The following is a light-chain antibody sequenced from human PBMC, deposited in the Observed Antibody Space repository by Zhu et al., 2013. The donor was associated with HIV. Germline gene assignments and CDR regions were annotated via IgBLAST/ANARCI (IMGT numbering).Light chain of an antibody. CDR1: QGIRNH. CDR2: AAS. J-gene: IGKJ4*01. CDR3: QQADSFPLS. Sequence: DIQMTQSPSSLSASVGDRVTITCRASQGIRNHLAWYQQKPGKAPNLLIYAASILQSGVPSRFSGSGSGTDFTLTINTLQPEDFATYFCQQADSFPLSFGGGTKVEIK. V-gene: IGKV1-12*01.